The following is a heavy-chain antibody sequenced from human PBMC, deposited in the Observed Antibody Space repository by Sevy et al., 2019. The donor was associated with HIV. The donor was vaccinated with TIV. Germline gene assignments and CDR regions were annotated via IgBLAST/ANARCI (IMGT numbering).Heavy chain of an antibody. Sequence: ASVKVSCKASGGTFSSYAISWVRQAPGQGLEWMGGIIPIFGTANYAQKFQGRVTITADESTSTAYMELSSLRSEDTAGYYCARASGDGYNLADAFDIWGQGTMVTVSS. CDR3: ARASGDGYNLADAFDI. J-gene: IGHJ3*02. V-gene: IGHV1-69*13. D-gene: IGHD5-12*01. CDR2: IIPIFGTA. CDR1: GGTFSSYA.